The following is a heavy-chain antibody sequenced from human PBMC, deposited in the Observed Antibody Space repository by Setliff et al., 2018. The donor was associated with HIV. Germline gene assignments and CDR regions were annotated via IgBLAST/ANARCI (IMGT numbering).Heavy chain of an antibody. V-gene: IGHV1-46*01. J-gene: IGHJ4*02. Sequence: ASVKVSCKASGYTFTSYYMHWVRQAPGQGLEWMGIINPSGGSTSYAQKFQGRVTMTRDTSTSTVYMELSSPRSEDTAVYYCARPNYDSSGYYEFDYWGQGTLVTVSS. CDR2: INPSGGST. CDR3: ARPNYDSSGYYEFDY. D-gene: IGHD3-22*01. CDR1: GYTFTSYY.